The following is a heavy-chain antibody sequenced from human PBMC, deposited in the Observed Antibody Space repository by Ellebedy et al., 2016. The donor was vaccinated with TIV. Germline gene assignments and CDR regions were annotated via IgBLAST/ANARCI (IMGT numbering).Heavy chain of an antibody. Sequence: GGSLRLXXAASGFTFSTYSMNWVRQAPGKGLEWVSYISNSGSTIYYADSVKGRFTISRDNAKDSLYLQMNSLRAEDTAVYYCTTLTYYYDSSVSSTPVSDYWGQGTLVTVSS. V-gene: IGHV3-48*04. J-gene: IGHJ4*02. CDR3: TTLTYYYDSSVSSTPVSDY. D-gene: IGHD3-22*01. CDR1: GFTFSTYS. CDR2: ISNSGSTI.